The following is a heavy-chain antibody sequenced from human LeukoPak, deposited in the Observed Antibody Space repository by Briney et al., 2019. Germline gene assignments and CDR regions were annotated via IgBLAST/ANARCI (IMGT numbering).Heavy chain of an antibody. D-gene: IGHD5-18*01. V-gene: IGHV4-39*07. CDR2: IYYSGST. CDR1: GGSISSSSYY. Sequence: SETLSLTCTVSGGSISSSSYYWGWIRQPPGKGLEWIGSIYYSGSTYYNPSLKSRVTISVDTSKNQFSLKLSSVTAADTAVYYCARARGYSYGYYFDYWGQGTLVTVSS. CDR3: ARARGYSYGYYFDY. J-gene: IGHJ4*02.